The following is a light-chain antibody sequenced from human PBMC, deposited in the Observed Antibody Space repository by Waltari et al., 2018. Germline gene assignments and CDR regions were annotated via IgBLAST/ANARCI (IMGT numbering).Light chain of an antibody. CDR3: SSYAGSNNWV. V-gene: IGLV2-8*01. CDR2: EVN. J-gene: IGLJ3*02. Sequence: QSALTQPPSASGSPGPSVTISCTGTSSDVANYDYVSWYQHHPGKAPKLMIYEVNKRPSGVPDRFSGSKSDNTASLTVSGLQADDEADYYCSSYAGSNNWVFGGGTKLTVL. CDR1: SSDVANYDY.